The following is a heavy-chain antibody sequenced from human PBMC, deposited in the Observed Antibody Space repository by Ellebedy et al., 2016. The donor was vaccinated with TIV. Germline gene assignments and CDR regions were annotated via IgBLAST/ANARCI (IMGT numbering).Heavy chain of an antibody. Sequence: GGSLRLXXAASGFTFSGSAMHWVRQASGKGLEWVGRIRSKANSYATAYAASVKGRFTISRDDSKNTAYLQMNGLKTEDTAVYYCAKDPLSHDYVNWFDPWGQGTLVTVSS. CDR2: IRSKANSYAT. V-gene: IGHV3-73*01. J-gene: IGHJ5*02. D-gene: IGHD4-17*01. CDR1: GFTFSGSA. CDR3: AKDPLSHDYVNWFDP.